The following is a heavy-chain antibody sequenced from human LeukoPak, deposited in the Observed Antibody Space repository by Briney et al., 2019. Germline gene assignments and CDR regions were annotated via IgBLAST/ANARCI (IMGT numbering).Heavy chain of an antibody. J-gene: IGHJ6*03. CDR1: GGSISSYY. D-gene: IGHD6-19*01. CDR2: IYYSGST. CDR3: ARDSGSSGWYNYYYYYYMDV. V-gene: IGHV4-59*01. Sequence: SETLSLTCTVSGGSISSYYWSWLRQPPGKGLEWIGYIYYSGSTNYNPSLKSRVTISVDTSKNQFSLKLSSVTAADTAVYYCARDSGSSGWYNYYYYYYMDVWGKGTTVTVSS.